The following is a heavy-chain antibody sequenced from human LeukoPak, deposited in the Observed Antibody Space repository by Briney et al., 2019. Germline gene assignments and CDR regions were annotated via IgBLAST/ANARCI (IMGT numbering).Heavy chain of an antibody. CDR1: GFTFSSYW. CDR3: ARATYYYDSSDYYPLGY. CDR2: IKQDGSEK. D-gene: IGHD3-22*01. V-gene: IGHV3-7*01. Sequence: GGSLRLSCAASGFTFSSYWMSRVRQAPGKGLEWVANIKQDGSEKYNVDSVKGRFTISGDNAKNSLYLQMNSLRAEDTAVYYCARATYYYDSSDYYPLGYWGQGTLVTVSS. J-gene: IGHJ4*02.